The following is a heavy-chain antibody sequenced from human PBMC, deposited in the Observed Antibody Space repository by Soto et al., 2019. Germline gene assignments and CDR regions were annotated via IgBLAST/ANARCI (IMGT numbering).Heavy chain of an antibody. Sequence: PVGSLRLSCAASGFTFSSYAMSWVRQAPGKGLEWVSAISGSGGSTYYADSVKGRFTISRDNSKNTLYLQMNSLRADDTAVYYCAKSSIVVVAAIDYWGQGTLVTVSS. D-gene: IGHD2-15*01. CDR1: GFTFSSYA. CDR3: AKSSIVVVAAIDY. V-gene: IGHV3-23*01. CDR2: ISGSGGST. J-gene: IGHJ4*02.